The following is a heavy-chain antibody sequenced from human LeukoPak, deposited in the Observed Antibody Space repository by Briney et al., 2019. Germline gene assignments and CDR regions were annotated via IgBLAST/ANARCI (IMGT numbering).Heavy chain of an antibody. D-gene: IGHD3/OR15-3a*01. Sequence: SETLSLTCTVSGGSISSYYWSWIRQPPGKGLEWIGYIYYSGSTNYNPSLKSRVTISVDTSKNQFSLKLSTVTAADTAVYYCARRDWGYYYGMDVWGQGTTVTVS. CDR3: ARRDWGYYYGMDV. CDR2: IYYSGST. CDR1: GGSISSYY. J-gene: IGHJ6*02. V-gene: IGHV4-59*01.